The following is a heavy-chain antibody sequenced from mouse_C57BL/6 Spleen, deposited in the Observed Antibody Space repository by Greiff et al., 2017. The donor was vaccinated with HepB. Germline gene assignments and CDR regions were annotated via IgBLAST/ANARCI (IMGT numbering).Heavy chain of an antibody. V-gene: IGHV1-54*01. CDR2: INPGSGGT. Sequence: QVHVKQSGAELVRPGTSVKVSCKASGYAFTNYLIEWVKQRPGQGLEWIGVINPGSGGTNYTEKFKGKATLTADKSSSTAYMQLSSLTSEDSAVYFCARRAYYGSSYVDYWGQGTTLTVSS. D-gene: IGHD1-1*01. CDR3: ARRAYYGSSYVDY. J-gene: IGHJ2*01. CDR1: GYAFTNYL.